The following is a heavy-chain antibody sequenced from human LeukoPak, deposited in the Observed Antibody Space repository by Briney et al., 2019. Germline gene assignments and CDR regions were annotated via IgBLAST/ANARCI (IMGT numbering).Heavy chain of an antibody. Sequence: SETLSLTCTVSGGSISSYYWSWIRQPPGKGLEWIGYIYYSGSTNYNPSLKSRVTISVDTSKNQFSLKLSSVTAADTAVYYCARAYYYDSSGYYYGPYYYGMDVWGQGTTVTVPS. CDR3: ARAYYYDSSGYYYGPYYYGMDV. CDR1: GGSISSYY. CDR2: IYYSGST. D-gene: IGHD3-22*01. V-gene: IGHV4-59*01. J-gene: IGHJ6*02.